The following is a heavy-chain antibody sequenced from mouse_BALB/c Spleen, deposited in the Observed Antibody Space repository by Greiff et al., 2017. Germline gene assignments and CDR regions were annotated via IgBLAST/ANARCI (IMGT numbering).Heavy chain of an antibody. CDR3: TSLTGTGYFDY. V-gene: IGHV6-6*02. Sequence: VQLKESGGGLVQPGGSMKLSCVASGFTFSNYWMNWVRQSPEKGLEWVAEIRLKSNNYATHYAESVKGRFTISRDDSKSSVYLQMNNLRAEDTGIYYCTSLTGTGYFDYWGQGTTLTVSS. CDR2: IRLKSNNYAT. CDR1: GFTFSNYW. D-gene: IGHD4-1*01. J-gene: IGHJ2*01.